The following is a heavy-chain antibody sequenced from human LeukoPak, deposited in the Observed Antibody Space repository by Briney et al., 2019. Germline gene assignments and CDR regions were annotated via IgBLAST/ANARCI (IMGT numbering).Heavy chain of an antibody. CDR3: ARFGAAALGFDI. CDR1: GFTFSSYS. D-gene: IGHD6-13*01. Sequence: PGGSLRLSCAASGFTFSSYSMNWVRQAPGKGLEWVSFIISSSSYISYADSVKGRCTISRDNAKNSLSLQMNSLRAEDTAVYYCARFGAAALGFDIWGQGTMVTVSS. V-gene: IGHV3-21*01. CDR2: IISSSSYI. J-gene: IGHJ3*02.